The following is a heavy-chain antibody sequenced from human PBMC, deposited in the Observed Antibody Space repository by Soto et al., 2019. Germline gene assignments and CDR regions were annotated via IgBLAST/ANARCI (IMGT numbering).Heavy chain of an antibody. Sequence: EVQLVESGGGLVEPGGSLRLSCAASGFTFATAWINWVRQAPGQGLEWVGRIKSKIDGGTTDFAAPVKGRFAISRDDSRNMVYFQMNSMEIEDTAVYYCTTDSHYTMKLVRFDYCGIGTLVTVSS. CDR1: GFTFATAW. D-gene: IGHD3-22*01. J-gene: IGHJ4*01. CDR2: IKSKIDGGTT. CDR3: TTDSHYTMKLVRFDY. V-gene: IGHV3-15*07.